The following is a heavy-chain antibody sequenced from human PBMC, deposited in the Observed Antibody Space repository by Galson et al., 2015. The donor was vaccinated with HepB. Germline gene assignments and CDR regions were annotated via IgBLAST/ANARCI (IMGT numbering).Heavy chain of an antibody. CDR3: ARDKGRRLWRDVGYIDY. V-gene: IGHV3-48*03. D-gene: IGHD3-16*01. Sequence: SLRLSCAASGFTFIAYEMSWVRLAPGKGLEWISYITTSGSTIYYADSVKGRFNVSRDNAKNSLYLQMTSLRVEDTAVYYCARDKGRRLWRDVGYIDYWGQGVLVTVSS. J-gene: IGHJ4*02. CDR1: GFTFIAYE. CDR2: ITTSGSTI.